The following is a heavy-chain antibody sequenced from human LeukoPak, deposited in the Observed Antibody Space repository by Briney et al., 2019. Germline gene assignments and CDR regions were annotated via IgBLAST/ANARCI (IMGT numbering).Heavy chain of an antibody. J-gene: IGHJ4*02. CDR1: GGSTSSSSYY. V-gene: IGHV4-39*01. Sequence: TSETLSLTCSVSGGSTSSSSYYWGWVRQPPGKGLEWIGSIYYSGSTYYNPSLKSRVTISVDTSKNQFSLKLSSVTAADTAVYYCARRGGYCSGGSCYSWGYWGQGTLVTVSS. CDR2: IYYSGST. D-gene: IGHD2-15*01. CDR3: ARRGGYCSGGSCYSWGY.